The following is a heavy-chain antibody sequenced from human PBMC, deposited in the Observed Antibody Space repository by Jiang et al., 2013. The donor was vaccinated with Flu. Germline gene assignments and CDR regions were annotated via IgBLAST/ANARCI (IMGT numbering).Heavy chain of an antibody. CDR2: NYWDDDN. Sequence: KPTQTLTLTCTFSGFSLSASGVGVGWIRQPPGKVLEWLAVNYWDDDNRYSASLRNRLTVSKDTSKSQVVLTMTDMDPVDTATYYCARTVAGGWSRWFDPWGHGIVVTVSS. CDR1: GFSLSASGVG. D-gene: IGHD6-19*01. CDR3: ARTVAGGWSRWFDP. V-gene: IGHV2-5*02. J-gene: IGHJ5*02.